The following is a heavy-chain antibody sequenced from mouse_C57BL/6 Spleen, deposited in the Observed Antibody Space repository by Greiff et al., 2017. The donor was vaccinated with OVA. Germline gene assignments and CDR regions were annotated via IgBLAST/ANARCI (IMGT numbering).Heavy chain of an antibody. CDR2: ILPGSGST. D-gene: IGHD2-4*01. CDR3: ARRTIYYDYDGGYWYFDV. CDR1: GYTFTGYW. Sequence: VQLQQSGAELMKPGASVKLSCKATGYTFTGYWIEWVKQRPGHGLEWIGEILPGSGSTNYNEKFKGKATFTADTSSNTAYMQLSSLTTEDSAIYYCARRTIYYDYDGGYWYFDVWGTGTTVTVSS. J-gene: IGHJ1*03. V-gene: IGHV1-9*01.